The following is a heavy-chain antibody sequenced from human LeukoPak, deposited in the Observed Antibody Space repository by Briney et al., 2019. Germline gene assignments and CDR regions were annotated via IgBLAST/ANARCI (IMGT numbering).Heavy chain of an antibody. Sequence: PSEILSLTCAVSGYSISTGYNWGWIRQSPGKGLEWIGSFSHSGSTYYNPSLKSRVTISLDTPNNEFSLSLSSVTAADTALYFCARGYYGSGSYYKGNYFDYWGQGTLVTVSS. D-gene: IGHD3-10*01. CDR2: FSHSGST. V-gene: IGHV4-38-2*01. J-gene: IGHJ4*02. CDR1: GYSISTGYN. CDR3: ARGYYGSGSYYKGNYFDY.